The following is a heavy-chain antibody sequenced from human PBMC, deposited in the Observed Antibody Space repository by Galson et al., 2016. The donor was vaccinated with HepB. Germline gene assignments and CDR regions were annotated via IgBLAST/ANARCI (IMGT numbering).Heavy chain of an antibody. V-gene: IGHV3-23*01. CDR3: ADRGSLWYLVS. Sequence: SCKASGVPISRAALSWVRQAPGKGLEWVSSISIGDDTTYYADSVKGRFTISRDSSRNTLSLQMNSLTAEDTAIYYCADRGSLWYLVSRGQGTLVTVSS. D-gene: IGHD6-19*01. CDR2: ISIGDDTT. CDR1: GVPISRAA. J-gene: IGHJ4*02.